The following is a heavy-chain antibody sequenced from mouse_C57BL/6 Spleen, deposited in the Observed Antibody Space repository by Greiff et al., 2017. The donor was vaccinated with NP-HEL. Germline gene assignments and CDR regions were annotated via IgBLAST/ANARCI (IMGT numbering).Heavy chain of an antibody. Sequence: EVQLVESGGGLVQPKGSLKLSCAASGFSFNTYAMNWVRQAPGKGLEWVARIRSKSNNYATYYADSVKDRFTISRDDSESMLYLQMNNLKTEDTAMYYCVRHQYDYDDGTSYYYAMDYWGQGTSVTVSS. D-gene: IGHD2-4*01. CDR2: IRSKSNNYAT. V-gene: IGHV10-1*01. J-gene: IGHJ4*01. CDR1: GFSFNTYA. CDR3: VRHQYDYDDGTSYYYAMDY.